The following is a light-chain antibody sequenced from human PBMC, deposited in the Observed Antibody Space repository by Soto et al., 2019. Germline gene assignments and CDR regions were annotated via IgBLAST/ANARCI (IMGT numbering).Light chain of an antibody. V-gene: IGLV2-14*01. J-gene: IGLJ1*01. CDR3: NAYSSTNFYG. CDR2: QVT. CDR1: FSDIAVFNY. Sequence: QSALAQPASVSGSPGQSITISCTGSFSDIAVFNYVSWYQQYPGRAPKLLIYQVTSRASGVSHRFSGSKSGHTASLTISGLQPEDEAEYYCNAYSSTNFYGFGTGTKVTV.